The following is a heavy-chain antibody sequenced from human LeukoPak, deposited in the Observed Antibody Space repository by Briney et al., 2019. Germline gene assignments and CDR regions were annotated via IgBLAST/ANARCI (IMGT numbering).Heavy chain of an antibody. V-gene: IGHV3-23*01. CDR1: GFTFSSSA. Sequence: GGSLRLSCAASGFTFSSSAMSWVRLAPGKGLEWVSGISGSDGSTYYADSVKGRFTISRDNSKNTLYLQMNSLKGDDTAVYYCAKDSAFYYIDVWGKGTTVIISS. J-gene: IGHJ6*03. D-gene: IGHD3-10*01. CDR2: ISGSDGST. CDR3: AKDSAFYYIDV.